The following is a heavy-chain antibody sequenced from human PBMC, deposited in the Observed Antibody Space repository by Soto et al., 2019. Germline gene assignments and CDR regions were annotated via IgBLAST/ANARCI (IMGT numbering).Heavy chain of an antibody. V-gene: IGHV4-34*01. CDR1: GGSFSGYY. Sequence: SETLSLTCAVYGGSFSGYYWSWIRQPPGKGLEWIGEINHSGSTNYNPSLKSRVTISVDTSKNQFSLKLSSVTAADTAVYYCGKLATMIVVAPAYGMDVWGQGTTVTVS. CDR2: INHSGST. CDR3: GKLATMIVVAPAYGMDV. D-gene: IGHD3-22*01. J-gene: IGHJ6*02.